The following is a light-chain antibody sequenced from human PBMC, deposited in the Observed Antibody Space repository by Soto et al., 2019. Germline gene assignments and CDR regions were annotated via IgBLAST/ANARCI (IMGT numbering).Light chain of an antibody. V-gene: IGKV1-5*03. CDR1: QTISSW. CDR2: KAS. CDR3: QHYNSYSEE. Sequence: DIQMTQSPSALSGSVGDRVTITWRASQTISSWLAWYQQKPGKAPKLLIYKASTLKSGVPSRFSGSGSGTEFTLTISSLQPDDFATYYCQHYNSYSEEFGQGTTVDIK. J-gene: IGKJ1*01.